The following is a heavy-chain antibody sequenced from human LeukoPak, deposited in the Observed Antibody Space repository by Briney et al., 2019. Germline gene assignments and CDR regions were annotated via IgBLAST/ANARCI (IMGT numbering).Heavy chain of an antibody. CDR1: GGTFSSYA. Sequence: SVKVSCTASGGTFSSYAISWVRHAPGQGLEWMGRIIPIFGIANYAQKFQGRVTITADKSTSTAYMELSSLKSEDTAVYYCARSSGYGGYDYWGQGTLVTVSS. D-gene: IGHD4-23*01. V-gene: IGHV1-69*04. CDR2: IIPIFGIA. CDR3: ARSSGYGGYDY. J-gene: IGHJ4*02.